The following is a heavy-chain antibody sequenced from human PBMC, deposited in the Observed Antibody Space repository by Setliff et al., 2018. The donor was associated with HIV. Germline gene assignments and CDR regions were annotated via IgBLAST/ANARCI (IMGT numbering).Heavy chain of an antibody. D-gene: IGHD5-12*01. CDR1: GHSISSGYY. CDR3: ATLPTRNSGYYYYFDH. J-gene: IGHJ4*02. V-gene: IGHV4-38-2*01. Sequence: SETLSLTCAVSGHSISSGYYWGWIRQPPRKGLECIGSFYHTEGTYYNPSLKSRVTIAVDTSKNQCSLKLTSVTAADTAVYYCATLPTRNSGYYYYFDHWGQGISVTVSS. CDR2: FYHTEGT.